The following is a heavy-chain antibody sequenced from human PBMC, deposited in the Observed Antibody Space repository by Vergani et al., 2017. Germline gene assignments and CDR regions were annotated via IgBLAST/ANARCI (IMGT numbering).Heavy chain of an antibody. V-gene: IGHV4-38-2*01. J-gene: IGHJ6*03. CDR3: ARLTSYYYYYMDV. Sequence: QVQLQESGPGLVKPSETLSLTCAVSGYSISSGYYWGWIRQPPGKGLEWIGSIYHGGSTYYNPSLKSRVTISVDTSKNQFSLKLSSVTAADTAVYYCARLTSYYYYYMDVWGKGTTVTVSS. CDR1: GYSISSGYY. D-gene: IGHD3-16*01. CDR2: IYHGGST.